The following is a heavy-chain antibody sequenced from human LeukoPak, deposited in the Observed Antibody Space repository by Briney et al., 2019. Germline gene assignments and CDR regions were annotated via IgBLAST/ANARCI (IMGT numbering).Heavy chain of an antibody. CDR1: GFTFSSYA. D-gene: IGHD3-22*01. CDR3: AGEGGTMIVVVIYYFDY. V-gene: IGHV3-30*01. Sequence: SGRSLRLSCAASGFTFSSYAMHRVRQAPGKGLEWVAVISYDGSNKYYADSVKGRFTISRDNAKNTLYLQMNSLRAEDTAVYYCAGEGGTMIVVVIYYFDYWGQGTLVTVSS. J-gene: IGHJ4*02. CDR2: ISYDGSNK.